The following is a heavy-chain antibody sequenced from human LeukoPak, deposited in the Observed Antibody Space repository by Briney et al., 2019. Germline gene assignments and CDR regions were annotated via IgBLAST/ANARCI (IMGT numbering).Heavy chain of an antibody. J-gene: IGHJ4*02. D-gene: IGHD6-13*01. CDR3: AKRSSSWYEDY. CDR2: ISGSGGST. V-gene: IGHV3-23*01. Sequence: GGSLRLSCAASGFTFSSYDMTWVRQAPGKGLEWVSVISGSGGSTYYADSVKGRFTISRDNSKNTLYLQINSLRAEDTAVYYCAKRSSSWYEDYWGQGTLVTVSS. CDR1: GFTFSSYD.